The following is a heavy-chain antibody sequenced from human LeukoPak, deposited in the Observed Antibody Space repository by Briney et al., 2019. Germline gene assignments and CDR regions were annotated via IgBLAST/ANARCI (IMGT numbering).Heavy chain of an antibody. CDR1: GFTFSTYA. Sequence: GGSLRLSCVVSGFTFSTYAIHWVRQAPGKGLEWVAAISYDGTTTYYADSVKGRFTVSRDNAKNTLYLQVNNLRAEDTAVYYCARGPNSNWSGLDFWGQGTLLTVSS. CDR2: ISYDGTTT. D-gene: IGHD6-6*01. CDR3: ARGPNSNWSGLDF. J-gene: IGHJ4*02. V-gene: IGHV3-30*07.